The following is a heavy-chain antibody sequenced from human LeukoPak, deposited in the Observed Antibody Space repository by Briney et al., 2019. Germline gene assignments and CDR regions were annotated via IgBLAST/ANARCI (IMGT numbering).Heavy chain of an antibody. D-gene: IGHD5-12*01. J-gene: IGHJ4*02. CDR2: ISGSGGST. CDR1: GFTFSSYA. V-gene: IGHV3-23*01. Sequence: GGSLRLSCAASGFTFSSYAMSWVRQAPGNGLEWVSAISGSGGSTYYADSVKGRFTISRDNSKNTLYLQMNSLRAEDTVVYYCANGDQVALDYWGQGTLVTVSS. CDR3: ANGDQVALDY.